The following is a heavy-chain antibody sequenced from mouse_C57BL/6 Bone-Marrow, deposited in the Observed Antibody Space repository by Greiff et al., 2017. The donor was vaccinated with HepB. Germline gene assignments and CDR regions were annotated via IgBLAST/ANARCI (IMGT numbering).Heavy chain of an antibody. CDR2: ISYDGSN. Sequence: ESGPGLVKPSQSLSLTCSVTGYSITSGYYWNWIRQFPGNKLEWMGYISYDGSNNYNPSLKNRISITRDKSKNQFFLKLNSVTTEDTATYYCARENYGSNDYWGQGTTLTVSS. J-gene: IGHJ2*01. V-gene: IGHV3-6*01. CDR1: GYSITSGYY. CDR3: ARENYGSNDY. D-gene: IGHD1-1*01.